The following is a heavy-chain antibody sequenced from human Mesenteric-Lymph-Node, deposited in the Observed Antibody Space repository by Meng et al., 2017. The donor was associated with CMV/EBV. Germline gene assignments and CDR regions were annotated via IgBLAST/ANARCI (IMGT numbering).Heavy chain of an antibody. J-gene: IGHJ4*02. Sequence: VLLPRGGLELLKPSEPLSVTCAVYGGSFSGYYWNWIRQSPEKGLEWIGEINHSGSTTYNPSFTSRIIISVDTSTNQISLNMSSVTAADTAVYYCARGSSYDILTGYFDYWGQGALVTVSS. CDR3: ARGSSYDILTGYFDY. D-gene: IGHD3-9*01. CDR1: GGSFSGYY. CDR2: INHSGST. V-gene: IGHV4-34*01.